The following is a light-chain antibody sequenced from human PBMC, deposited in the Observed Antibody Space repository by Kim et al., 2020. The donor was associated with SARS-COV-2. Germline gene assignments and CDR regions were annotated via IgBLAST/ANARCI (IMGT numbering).Light chain of an antibody. CDR3: QQYTESSFT. CDR2: GAS. CDR1: QSVYSGY. J-gene: IGKJ2*01. Sequence: EVVLTQSPGTLSLSPGERATLSCRASQSVYSGYFGWYQQKPGQAPRLLIYGASNRATGIPDRFSGSGSGTDFSLTISRLEPEDFAVYYCQQYTESSFTFGQGTNWRS. V-gene: IGKV3-20*01.